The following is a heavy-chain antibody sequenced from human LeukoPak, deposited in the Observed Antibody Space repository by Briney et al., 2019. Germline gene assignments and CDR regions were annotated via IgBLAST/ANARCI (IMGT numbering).Heavy chain of an antibody. CDR3: AREGAAARAYYFDY. D-gene: IGHD6-6*01. CDR1: GGSISSGGYY. CDR2: IYYSGST. Sequence: PSQTLSLTCTVSGGSISSGGYYWSWIRQHPGKGLEWIGYIYYSGSTYYNPSLKSRVTISVDTSKNQFSLKLSSVTAADTAVYYCAREGAAARAYYFDYWGQGTLVTVSS. V-gene: IGHV4-31*03. J-gene: IGHJ4*02.